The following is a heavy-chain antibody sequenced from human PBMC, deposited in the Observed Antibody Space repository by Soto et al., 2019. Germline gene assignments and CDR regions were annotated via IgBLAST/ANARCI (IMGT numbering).Heavy chain of an antibody. CDR2: IFSNDEK. J-gene: IGHJ4*02. V-gene: IGHV2-26*01. CDR1: GFSLSNARMG. D-gene: IGHD5-12*01. CDR3: ARIYSGYDTAPTFDY. Sequence: SGPTLVNPTETLTLTCTVSGFSLSNARMGVSWIRQPPGKALEWLAHIFSNDEKSYSTSLKSRLTISKDTSKSQVVLTMTNMDPVDTATYYCARIYSGYDTAPTFDYWGQGTLVTVSS.